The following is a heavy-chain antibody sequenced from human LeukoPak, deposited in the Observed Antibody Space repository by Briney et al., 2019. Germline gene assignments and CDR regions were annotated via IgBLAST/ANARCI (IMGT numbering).Heavy chain of an antibody. CDR3: AKGEALLWFGYMDV. D-gene: IGHD3-10*01. V-gene: IGHV3-30*02. Sequence: GGSLRLSCAASGFIFSNYAMQWVRQAPGMGLEWVAFIRYDGGNTYYADSVKGRFTISRDNSKNTLYLQMNSLRAEDTAVYYCAKGEALLWFGYMDVWGKGTTVTISS. CDR1: GFIFSNYA. CDR2: IRYDGGNT. J-gene: IGHJ6*03.